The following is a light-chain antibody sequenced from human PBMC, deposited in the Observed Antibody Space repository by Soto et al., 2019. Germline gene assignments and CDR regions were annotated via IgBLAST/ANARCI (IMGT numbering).Light chain of an antibody. Sequence: QSVLTQPASVSGSPGQSITISCTGTSSDIGGYNYVSWYQQHPGKAPKLMIYDVSNRPSGVSNRFSGSKSGNTASLTISGLQAEDEADYYCNSQAVSSTLVFGGGTQLTVL. CDR3: NSQAVSSTLV. CDR1: SSDIGGYNY. J-gene: IGLJ2*01. V-gene: IGLV2-14*01. CDR2: DVS.